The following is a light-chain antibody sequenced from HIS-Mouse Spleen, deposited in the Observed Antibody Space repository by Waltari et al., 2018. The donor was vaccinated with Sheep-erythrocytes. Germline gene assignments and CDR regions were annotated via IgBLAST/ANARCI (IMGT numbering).Light chain of an antibody. CDR3: CSYAGSSTPWV. V-gene: IGLV2-11*01. CDR2: DVS. Sequence: QSALTQPRSVSGSPGQSVTISCPGTSSDFGGYNYVSWYQQHPGKAPKLMIYDVSKRPSGVPDRFSGSKSGNTASLTISGLQAEDEADYYCCSYAGSSTPWVFGGGTKLTVL. CDR1: SSDFGGYNY. J-gene: IGLJ3*02.